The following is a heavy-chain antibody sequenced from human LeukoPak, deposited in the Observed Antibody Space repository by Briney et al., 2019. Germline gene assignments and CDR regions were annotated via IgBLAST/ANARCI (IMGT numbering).Heavy chain of an antibody. J-gene: IGHJ4*02. Sequence: SETLSLTCTVSGGSISSSSYYWGWIRLPPGKGLEWVGSIHYSGSTYYNPSLKSRVTVSVDTSKNQFSLKLSSVTAADTAVYYCARRGDDYYDSSGYRHFDYRGQGTLVTVSS. D-gene: IGHD3-22*01. CDR2: IHYSGST. V-gene: IGHV4-39*01. CDR1: GGSISSSSYY. CDR3: ARRGDDYYDSSGYRHFDY.